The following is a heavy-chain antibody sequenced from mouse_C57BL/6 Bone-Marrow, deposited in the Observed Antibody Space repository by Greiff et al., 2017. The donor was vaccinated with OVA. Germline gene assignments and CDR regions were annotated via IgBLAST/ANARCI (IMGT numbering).Heavy chain of an antibody. CDR3: VKMEEQGAMDY. D-gene: IGHD2-3*01. J-gene: IGHJ4*01. Sequence: QVQLQQPGAELVMPGASVKLSCKASGYTFTSYWMHWVKQRPGQGLEWIGEIDPSDSYTNYNQKFKGKSTLTVDKSSSTAYMQLSSLTSEDSAVYYCVKMEEQGAMDYWGQGTSVTVSS. CDR1: GYTFTSYW. CDR2: IDPSDSYT. V-gene: IGHV1-69*01.